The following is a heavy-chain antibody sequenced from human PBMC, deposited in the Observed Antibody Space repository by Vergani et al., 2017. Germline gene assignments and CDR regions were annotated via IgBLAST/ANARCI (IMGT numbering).Heavy chain of an antibody. J-gene: IGHJ3*02. CDR2: ISSSSSYI. CDR1: GFTFSSYE. V-gene: IGHV3-48*03. CDR3: ARSPSVVDAFDI. Sequence: EVQLVESGGGLVQPGGSLRLSCAASGFTFSSYEMNWVRQAPGKGLEWVSSISSSSSYIYYADSVKGRFTISRDNAKNSLYLQMNSLRAEDTAVYYCARSPSVVDAFDIWGQGTMVTVSS.